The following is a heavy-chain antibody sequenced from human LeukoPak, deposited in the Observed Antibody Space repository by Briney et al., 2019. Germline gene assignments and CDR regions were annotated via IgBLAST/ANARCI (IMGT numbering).Heavy chain of an antibody. D-gene: IGHD3-22*01. CDR1: GGSINNYY. Sequence: SETVSLTCGVSGGSINNYYWGWIRQPPGKGLEWLGYIHSSGSTNYNPSLKSRVTILVDTSKNQFSLKLTSVTAADTAVYYCTREGYDGSGYYLDYWSQGILVTVSS. J-gene: IGHJ4*02. CDR3: TREGYDGSGYYLDY. V-gene: IGHV4-59*01. CDR2: IHSSGST.